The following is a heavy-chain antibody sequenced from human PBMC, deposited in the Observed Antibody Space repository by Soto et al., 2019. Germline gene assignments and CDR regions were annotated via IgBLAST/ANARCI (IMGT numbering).Heavy chain of an antibody. Sequence: GGSLRLSCAASGFTFSSYSMNWVRQAPGKGLERISYISSSSSTIYYADSVKGRFTISRDNAKNSLYLQMNSLRDEDTAVYYCARVVGAPGYYYYGMDVWGQGTTVTVSS. CDR2: ISSSSSTI. V-gene: IGHV3-48*02. D-gene: IGHD1-26*01. CDR3: ARVVGAPGYYYYGMDV. J-gene: IGHJ6*02. CDR1: GFTFSSYS.